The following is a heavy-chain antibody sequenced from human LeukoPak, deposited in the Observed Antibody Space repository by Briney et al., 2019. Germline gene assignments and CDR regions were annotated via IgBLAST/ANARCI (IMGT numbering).Heavy chain of an antibody. CDR2: MNPNSDNT. CDR1: GYTFTSYD. Sequence: ASVKVSCKASGYTFTSYDINWVRQATGQGLEWMGWMNPNSDNTGYAQKFQGRVTMTRNTSISTAYMELSSLRSEDTAVYYCASSARRFLEWSNDAFDIWGQGTMVTVSS. J-gene: IGHJ3*02. D-gene: IGHD3-3*01. CDR3: ASSARRFLEWSNDAFDI. V-gene: IGHV1-8*01.